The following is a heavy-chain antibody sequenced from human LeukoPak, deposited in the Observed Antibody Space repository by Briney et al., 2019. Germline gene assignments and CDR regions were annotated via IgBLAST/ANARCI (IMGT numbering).Heavy chain of an antibody. CDR3: ARGGDYYYGMDV. Sequence: ASVKVSCKASGYTFTSYDINWVRQATGQGLEWMGWMNPNSGNTGYAQKFQGRVTMTRNTSISTAYMELSSLRSEDTAVYYCARGGDYYYGMDVWGQGTTATVSS. V-gene: IGHV1-8*01. J-gene: IGHJ6*02. D-gene: IGHD3-10*01. CDR1: GYTFTSYD. CDR2: MNPNSGNT.